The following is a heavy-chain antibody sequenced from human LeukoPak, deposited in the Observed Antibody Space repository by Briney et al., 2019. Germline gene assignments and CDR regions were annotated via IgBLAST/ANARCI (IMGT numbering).Heavy chain of an antibody. D-gene: IGHD1-26*01. V-gene: IGHV4-30-2*01. Sequence: SETLSLTRAVSGGSISSGGYSWSWIRQPPGKGLEWIGYIYHSGSTYYNPSLKSRVTISVDRSKNQFSLKLSSVTAPDTAVYYCARVRGAVPAHADYWGQGTLVTVSS. J-gene: IGHJ4*02. CDR3: ARVRGAVPAHADY. CDR2: IYHSGST. CDR1: GGSISSGGYS.